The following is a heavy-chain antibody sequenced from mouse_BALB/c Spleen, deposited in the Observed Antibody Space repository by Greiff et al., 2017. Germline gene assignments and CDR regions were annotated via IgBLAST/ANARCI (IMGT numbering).Heavy chain of an antibody. J-gene: IGHJ4*01. CDR1: GYSITSDYA. CDR3: ATDPYYDYAMDY. Sequence: EVKLQESGPGLVKPSQSLSLTCTVTGYSITSDYAWNWIRQFPGNKLEWMGYISYSGSTSYNPSLKSRISITRDTSKNQFFLQLNSVTTEDTATYYCATDPYYDYAMDYWGQGTSFTVSS. D-gene: IGHD2-4*01. CDR2: ISYSGST. V-gene: IGHV3-2*02.